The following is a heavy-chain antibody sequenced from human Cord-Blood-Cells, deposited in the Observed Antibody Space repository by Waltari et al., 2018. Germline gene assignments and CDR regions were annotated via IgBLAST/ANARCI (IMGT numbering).Heavy chain of an antibody. CDR2: MNPNSGNT. CDR3: VRGRGQNAFDI. Sequence: QVQLVQSGAEVKKPGASVKVSCKASGYTFTSSDSHWWRQATGQGLEWMGWMNPNSGNTGYAQKFQGRVTITRNTSISTAYMELSSLRSEDTAVYYCVRGRGQNAFDIWGQGTMVTVSS. J-gene: IGHJ3*02. V-gene: IGHV1-8*03. CDR1: GYTFTSSD.